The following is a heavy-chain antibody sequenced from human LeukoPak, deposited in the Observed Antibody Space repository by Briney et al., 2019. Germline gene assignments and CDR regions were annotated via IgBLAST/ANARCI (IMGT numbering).Heavy chain of an antibody. J-gene: IGHJ4*02. CDR3: VKGNGGSSTSDY. V-gene: IGHV3-64D*09. D-gene: IGHD2-15*01. CDR2: ISSNGGSA. Sequence: PGGSLRLSCAAFGFTFSSYAMSWVRQAPGKGLEYVSAISSNGGSAYYADSVKGRFTISRDNSKNTLYLQMSSLRAEDTAVYYCVKGNGGSSTSDYWGQGTLVTVSS. CDR1: GFTFSSYA.